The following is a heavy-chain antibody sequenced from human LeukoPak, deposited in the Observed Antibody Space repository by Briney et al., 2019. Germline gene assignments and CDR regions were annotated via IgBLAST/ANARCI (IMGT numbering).Heavy chain of an antibody. CDR3: AREYGSGSYYNPFVY. J-gene: IGHJ4*02. D-gene: IGHD3-10*01. V-gene: IGHV1-3*01. CDR2: INAGNGNT. CDR1: GYTFTSYA. Sequence: ASVKVSCKASGYTFTSYAMHWVRQAPGQRLEWTGWINAGNGNTKYSQKFQGRVTITRDTSASTAYMELSSLRSEDTAVYYCAREYGSGSYYNPFVYWGQGTLVTVSS.